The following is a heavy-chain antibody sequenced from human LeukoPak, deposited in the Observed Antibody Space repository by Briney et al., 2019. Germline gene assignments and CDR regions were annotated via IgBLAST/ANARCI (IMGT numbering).Heavy chain of an antibody. D-gene: IGHD1-26*01. CDR3: ARDKNEGIVGATTLDY. CDR2: INPNSGGT. V-gene: IGHV1-2*02. Sequence: ASVKVSCKASGYTFNGYYMHWVRQAPGQGLEWMGWINPNSGGTNYAQEFQGRVTMTRDTSISTASMELSRLRSDDTAVYYCARDKNEGIVGATTLDYWGQGTLVTVSS. CDR1: GYTFNGYY. J-gene: IGHJ4*02.